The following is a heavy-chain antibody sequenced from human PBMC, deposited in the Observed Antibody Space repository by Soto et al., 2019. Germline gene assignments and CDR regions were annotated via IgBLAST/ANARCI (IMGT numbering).Heavy chain of an antibody. D-gene: IGHD3-22*01. V-gene: IGHV3-23*01. J-gene: IGHJ3*02. CDR3: AKDFGIRARLLRHAFDI. CDR1: GFTFSSYA. Sequence: PGGSLRLSCAASGFTFSSYAMSWVRQAPGKGLEWVPAISGSGGSTYYADSVKGRFTISRDNSKNTLYLQMNSLRAEDTAVYYCAKDFGIRARLLRHAFDIWGQGTMVTVSS. CDR2: ISGSGGST.